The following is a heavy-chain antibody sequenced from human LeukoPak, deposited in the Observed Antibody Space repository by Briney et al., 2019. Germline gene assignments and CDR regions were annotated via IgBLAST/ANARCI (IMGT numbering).Heavy chain of an antibody. J-gene: IGHJ4*02. CDR1: GFTFSDYY. CDR3: AKDWGSSWYGYYFDY. V-gene: IGHV3-23*01. D-gene: IGHD6-13*01. CDR2: ISGSGGST. Sequence: GGSLRLSCAASGFTFSDYYMSWIRQAPGKGLEWVSAISGSGGSTYYADSVKGRFTISRDNSKNTLYLQMNSLRAEDTAVYYCAKDWGSSWYGYYFDYWGQGALVTVSS.